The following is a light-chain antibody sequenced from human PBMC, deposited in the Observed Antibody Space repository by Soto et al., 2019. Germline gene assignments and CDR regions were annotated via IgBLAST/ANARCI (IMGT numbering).Light chain of an antibody. CDR3: QKNDNLPFS. Sequence: DIQMTQSPSSLSASVGDRVTITCQASQDISNYLNWYQQKPGKAPKLLIYDASNLETGVPSRFSGSGSGTDFTFTISRLQPEDIAKYYCQKNDNLPFSVGPGTKVDIK. CDR2: DAS. CDR1: QDISNY. J-gene: IGKJ3*01. V-gene: IGKV1-33*01.